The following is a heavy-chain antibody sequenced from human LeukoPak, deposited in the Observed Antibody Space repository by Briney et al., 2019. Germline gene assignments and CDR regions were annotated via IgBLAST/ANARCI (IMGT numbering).Heavy chain of an antibody. D-gene: IGHD2-15*01. CDR3: AKDRGVYCSGGSCYPTYYFDY. Sequence: GGSLRLSCAASGFTFSSYAMSWVRQAPGKGLEWVSAISGSGGSTYYADSVKGRLTISRDNSKNTLYLQMTSLRAEDTAVYYCAKDRGVYCSGGSCYPTYYFDYWGQGTLVTVSS. CDR1: GFTFSSYA. V-gene: IGHV3-23*01. CDR2: ISGSGGST. J-gene: IGHJ4*02.